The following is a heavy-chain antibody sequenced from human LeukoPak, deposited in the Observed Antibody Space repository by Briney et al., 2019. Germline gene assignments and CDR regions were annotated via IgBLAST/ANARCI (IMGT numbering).Heavy chain of an antibody. CDR1: GFTFSSYA. V-gene: IGHV3-30-3*01. CDR3: AKAITVFGVVIIGDYYFAY. CDR2: ISYDGSNK. D-gene: IGHD3-3*01. Sequence: GGSLRLSCAASGFTFSSYAMQWVRQAPGKGLEWVAVISYDGSNKYYADSVKGRFTISRDNSKNTLYLQMNSLRAEDTAVYYCAKAITVFGVVIIGDYYFAYWGQGTLVTVSS. J-gene: IGHJ4*02.